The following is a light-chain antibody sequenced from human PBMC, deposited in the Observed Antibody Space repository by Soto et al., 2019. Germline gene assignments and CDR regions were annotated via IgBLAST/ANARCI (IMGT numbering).Light chain of an antibody. CDR1: MRDVGAYNL. V-gene: IGLV2-14*01. CDR3: SSYTSSNKSV. Sequence: QSVLTQPASVSGSPGQSITISCAGTMRDVGAYNLVSWYQQHPGRAPQLIIYEVRNRPSGISFRFSCSKSGNTASLTISGLQAEDEADYYCSSYTSSNKSVFGTGTKVTVL. J-gene: IGLJ1*01. CDR2: EVR.